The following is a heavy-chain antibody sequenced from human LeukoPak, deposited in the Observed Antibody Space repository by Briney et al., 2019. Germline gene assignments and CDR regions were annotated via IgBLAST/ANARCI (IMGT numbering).Heavy chain of an antibody. CDR2: ISGSGNST. V-gene: IGHV3-23*01. CDR1: GFTFSSYA. Sequence: GGSLRLSCSASGFTFSSYAMTWVRQAPGKGLEWVSVISGSGNSTYYADSVEGRFTISRDNSKNTLYLQMNSLRAEDTAVYYCAKGRRFLEWSLYYFDYWGQGTLVTVSS. CDR3: AKGRRFLEWSLYYFDY. D-gene: IGHD3-3*01. J-gene: IGHJ4*02.